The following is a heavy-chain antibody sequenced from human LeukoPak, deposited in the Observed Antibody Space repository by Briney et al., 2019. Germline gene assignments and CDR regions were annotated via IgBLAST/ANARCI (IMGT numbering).Heavy chain of an antibody. CDR1: GGSIGSSSYY. CDR2: IYYSGST. J-gene: IGHJ4*02. CDR3: ASAKYYYGSGSSNPYDY. Sequence: PSETLSLTCTVSGGSIGSSSYYWGWIRQPPGKGLEWIGSIYYSGSTYYNPSLKSRVTISVDTSKNQFSLKLSSVTAADTAVYYCASAKYYYGSGSSNPYDYWGQGTLVTVSS. D-gene: IGHD3-10*01. V-gene: IGHV4-39*07.